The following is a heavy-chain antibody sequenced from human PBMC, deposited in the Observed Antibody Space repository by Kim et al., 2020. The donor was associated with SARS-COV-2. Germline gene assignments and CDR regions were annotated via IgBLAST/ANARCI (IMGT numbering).Heavy chain of an antibody. J-gene: IGHJ6*03. CDR1: GFTFRNYA. Sequence: GGSLRLSCGASGFTFRNYAIHWVRQAPGKGLEWVTVISFDGNDKYYADSVKGRFTISSDNSRNTVFLQMNSLRGDDTGVYYCARDGLIRNYYYMDVWGKGTAVTVSS. V-gene: IGHV3-30*04. D-gene: IGHD4-17*01. CDR2: ISFDGNDK. CDR3: ARDGLIRNYYYMDV.